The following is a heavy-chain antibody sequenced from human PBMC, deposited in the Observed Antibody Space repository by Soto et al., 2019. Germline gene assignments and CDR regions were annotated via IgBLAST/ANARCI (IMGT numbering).Heavy chain of an antibody. CDR3: ARGLFLGRGVIDRPPAGYSQH. D-gene: IGHD3-10*01. CDR1: GGCISSGGYY. V-gene: IGHV4-31*03. Sequence: TLSLTCTVAGGCISSGGYYWSWIRQHPGKGLERIGYIYYSVSTYYNPSLKSRVTISVDTSKNQFSLKLSSVTAADTAVYYCARGLFLGRGVIDRPPAGYSQHWGQGTLVTVSS. CDR2: IYYSVST. J-gene: IGHJ1*01.